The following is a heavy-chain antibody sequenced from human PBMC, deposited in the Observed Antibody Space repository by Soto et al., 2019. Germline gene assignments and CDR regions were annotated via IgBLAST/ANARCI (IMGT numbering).Heavy chain of an antibody. Sequence: SETLSLTCSVYGGSFSGYYWSCIRQPPGKGLEGIGEINHSGSTNYNPSLKSRVTISVDTSKNQFSLKLSPVTAAATPVYYFSRELLEGRLPFNYWGQGTLVTF. J-gene: IGHJ4*02. D-gene: IGHD5-12*01. CDR1: GGSFSGYY. CDR3: SRELLEGRLPFNY. V-gene: IGHV4-34*01. CDR2: INHSGST.